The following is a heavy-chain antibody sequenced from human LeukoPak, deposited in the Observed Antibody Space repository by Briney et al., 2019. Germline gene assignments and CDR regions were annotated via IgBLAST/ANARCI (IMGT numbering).Heavy chain of an antibody. J-gene: IGHJ5*02. CDR3: ARADSRDGYNS. CDR1: GGSFSGYY. CDR2: INHSGST. D-gene: IGHD5-24*01. V-gene: IGHV4-34*01. Sequence: SETLSLPCAVYGGSFSGYYWSWIRQPPGKGLEWIGEINHSGSTNYNPSLKSRVTISVDTSKNQFSLKLSSVTAADTAVYYCARADSRDGYNSWGQGTLVTVSS.